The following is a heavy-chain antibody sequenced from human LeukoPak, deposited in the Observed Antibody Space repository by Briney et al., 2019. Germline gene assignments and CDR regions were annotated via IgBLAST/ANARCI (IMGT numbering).Heavy chain of an antibody. V-gene: IGHV3-74*01. D-gene: IGHD1-20*01. CDR2: INSDGSST. CDR3: ARHNPHFDY. Sequence: GGSLRLSCAASGFTFSTYWMHWVRQAPGKGLVWASRINSDGSSTVYADSVKGRFTISRDNAKNTLYLQMSSLRAEDTAVYYCARHNPHFDYWGQGILVTVSS. J-gene: IGHJ4*02. CDR1: GFTFSTYW.